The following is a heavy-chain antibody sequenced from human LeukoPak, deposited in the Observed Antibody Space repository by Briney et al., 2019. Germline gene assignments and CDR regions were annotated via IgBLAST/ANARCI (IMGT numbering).Heavy chain of an antibody. CDR2: MYYSGST. J-gene: IGHJ5*02. CDR1: GGSVSSNNYY. V-gene: IGHV4-39*07. CDR3: ARRAYYYGSGNNWFDP. D-gene: IGHD3-10*01. Sequence: SETLSLTCTVSGGSVSSNNYYWGWIRQPPGKGLEWIGSMYYSGSTYYNPSLKSRVTISVDTSKNQFSLKLSSVTAADTAVYYCARRAYYYGSGNNWFDPWGQGTLVTVSS.